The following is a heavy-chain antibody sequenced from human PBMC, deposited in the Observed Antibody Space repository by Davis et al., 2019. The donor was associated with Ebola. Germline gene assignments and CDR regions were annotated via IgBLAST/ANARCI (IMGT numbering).Heavy chain of an antibody. D-gene: IGHD4-17*01. J-gene: IGHJ6*02. CDR2: IHYLGNT. V-gene: IGHV4-59*08. Sequence: SETLSLTCTVSGGSITTSFYWGWIRQPPGKGLEWIGNIHYLGNTNYNPSLKSRVTMSVATSKNQFSLKLTSVTAADTAVYYCARGNYGDYIVLYYYNMDVWGQGTTVTVSS. CDR1: GGSITTSFY. CDR3: ARGNYGDYIVLYYYNMDV.